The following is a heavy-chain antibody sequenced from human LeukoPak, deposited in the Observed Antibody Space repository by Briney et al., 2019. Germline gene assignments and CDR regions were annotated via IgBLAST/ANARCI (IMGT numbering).Heavy chain of an antibody. CDR3: ARGWLRSPFDY. J-gene: IGHJ4*02. Sequence: SETLSLTCTVSGGSISSYYWSWIRQPPGKGLEWIGYIYYSGSTYYNPSLKSRVTISVDTSKNQFSLKLSSVTAADTAVYYCARGWLRSPFDYWGQGTLVTVSS. CDR1: GGSISSYY. CDR2: IYYSGST. D-gene: IGHD5-12*01. V-gene: IGHV4-59*12.